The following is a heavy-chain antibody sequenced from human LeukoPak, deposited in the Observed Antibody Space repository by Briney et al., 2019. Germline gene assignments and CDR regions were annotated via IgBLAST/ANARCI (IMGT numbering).Heavy chain of an antibody. CDR3: AKFLGDAYYDFWSGYYTGNPFDY. Sequence: GGSLRLSCAASGFTFSSYAMSWVRQAPGKGLEWVSAISGSGGSTYYADSVEGRFTISRDNSKNTLYLQMNSLRAEDTAVYYCAKFLGDAYYDFWSGYYTGNPFDYWGQGTLVTVSS. V-gene: IGHV3-23*01. CDR1: GFTFSSYA. CDR2: ISGSGGST. D-gene: IGHD3-3*01. J-gene: IGHJ4*02.